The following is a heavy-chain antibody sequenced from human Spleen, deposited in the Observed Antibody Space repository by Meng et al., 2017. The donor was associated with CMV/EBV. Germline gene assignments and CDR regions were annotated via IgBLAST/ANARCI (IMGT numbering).Heavy chain of an antibody. D-gene: IGHD2-21*02. CDR3: ARVSCGADCYPDY. V-gene: IGHV1-46*01. CDR2: ITPSGGST. Sequence: KASGYSFTNYYIHWLRQAPGQGFEWVGVITPSGGSTTYAQKFQGRVIMTKDVSTSTVYLELSNLRSEDTAVYYCARVSCGADCYPDYWGQGTLVTVSS. J-gene: IGHJ4*02. CDR1: GYSFTNYY.